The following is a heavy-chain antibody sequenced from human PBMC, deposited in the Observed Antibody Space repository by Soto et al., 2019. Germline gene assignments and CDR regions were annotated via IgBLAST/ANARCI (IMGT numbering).Heavy chain of an antibody. CDR1: GGSISSGGYY. V-gene: IGHV4-31*03. D-gene: IGHD5-18*01. CDR2: IYYSGST. J-gene: IGHJ3*02. CDR3: ARGRYSYGPRGAFDI. Sequence: QVQLQESGPGLVKPSQTLSLTCTVSGGSISSGGYYWSWIRQHPGKGLEWIGYIYYSGSTYYNPSLKSRVTLSIDTSKNQCSLKVSSVTAADTAVYYCARGRYSYGPRGAFDIWGQGTMVTVSS.